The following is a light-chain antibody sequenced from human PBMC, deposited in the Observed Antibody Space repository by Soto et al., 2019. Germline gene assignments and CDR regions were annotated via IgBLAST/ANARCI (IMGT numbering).Light chain of an antibody. CDR2: SAS. CDR1: QSVSSK. CDR3: HQYNHWLTWT. Sequence: EIVMTQSPATLSLSPGQRATLSCRASQSVSSKLAWYQQRPGQAPRLLIYSASTRATGIPARFSGSGSGTEFTLTISSLQSEEFAVYYCHQYNHWLTWTFGQGTKGEIK. J-gene: IGKJ1*01. V-gene: IGKV3-15*01.